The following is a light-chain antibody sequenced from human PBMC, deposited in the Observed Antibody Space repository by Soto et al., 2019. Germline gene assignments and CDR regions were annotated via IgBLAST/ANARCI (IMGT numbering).Light chain of an antibody. CDR3: SSYTSSSTRV. Sequence: QSALTQPASVSGSPGQSITISCTGTSSDVGGYNYVSWYQQHPGKAPKRMIYEVSNRPSGVSNRFSGSKSGNTASLTISGLQAEDEADYYCSSYTSSSTRVFGGGTKLNVL. CDR1: SSDVGGYNY. V-gene: IGLV2-14*01. J-gene: IGLJ3*02. CDR2: EVS.